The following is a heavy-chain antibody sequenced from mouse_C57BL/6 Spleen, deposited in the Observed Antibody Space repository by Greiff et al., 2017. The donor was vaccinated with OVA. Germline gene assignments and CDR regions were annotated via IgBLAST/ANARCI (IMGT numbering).Heavy chain of an antibody. CDR2: IWRGGST. Sequence: QVQLQQSGPGLVQPSQRLSITCTVSGFSLTSYGVHWVRQSPGKGLEWLGVIWRGGSTDYNAAFMSRLSITKDNSKSQVFFKMNSLQADDTAIYYCAKMAYDYDWYFDVWGTGTTVTVSS. CDR3: AKMAYDYDWYFDV. V-gene: IGHV2-5*01. CDR1: GFSLTSYG. D-gene: IGHD2-4*01. J-gene: IGHJ1*03.